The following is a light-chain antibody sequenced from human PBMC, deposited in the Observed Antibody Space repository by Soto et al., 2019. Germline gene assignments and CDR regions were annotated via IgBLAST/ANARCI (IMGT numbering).Light chain of an antibody. CDR3: SSYAGDSALI. Sequence: QSALTQPASVSGSPGQSISISCTGSRSGVGSYNFVSWYQLFPGKAPKLIIYEADKRPSGVSSRFSGSKSGFTASLTISGLQAEDEADYFCSSYAGDSALIFGGGTKLTVL. J-gene: IGLJ2*01. CDR1: RSGVGSYNF. CDR2: EAD. V-gene: IGLV2-23*01.